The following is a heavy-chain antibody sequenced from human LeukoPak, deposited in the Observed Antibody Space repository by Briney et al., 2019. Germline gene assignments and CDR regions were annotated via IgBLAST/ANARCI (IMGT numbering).Heavy chain of an antibody. CDR3: TRSSGWYGIS. J-gene: IGHJ4*02. CDR2: IRGSGGST. Sequence: GGSLRRSCAASGFTFCSYGLSWVGQAQGHGLEWVSAIRGSGGSTYYADSVKGRFTISRDNSKNTLYRQMNSLRAEDTAVYYCTRSSGWYGISWGQGTLVTVSS. CDR1: GFTFCSYG. V-gene: IGHV3-23*01. D-gene: IGHD6-19*01.